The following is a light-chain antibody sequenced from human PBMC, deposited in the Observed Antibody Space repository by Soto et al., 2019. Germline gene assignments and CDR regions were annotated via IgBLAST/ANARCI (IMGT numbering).Light chain of an antibody. J-gene: IGLJ3*02. Sequence: HSVLTQPPSVSGAPGQRVTISCTGSSSNIGAGYDVHWYQQLPGTAPKLLIYGNTNRPSGVPDRFSGSKSGTSASLAITGLQAEDEADYYCHSYDSSLSGSVFGGGTKVTVL. CDR2: GNT. CDR1: SSNIGAGYD. V-gene: IGLV1-40*01. CDR3: HSYDSSLSGSV.